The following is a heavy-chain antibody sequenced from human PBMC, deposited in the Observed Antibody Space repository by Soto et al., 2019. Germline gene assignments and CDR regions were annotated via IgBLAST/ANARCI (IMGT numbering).Heavy chain of an antibody. J-gene: IGHJ6*02. D-gene: IGHD1-26*01. CDR3: ARDKLSLATLDV. CDR2: ISSSSSTI. Sequence: EVQLVESGGGLVQPGGSLRLSCAASGFTFSSYSMNWVRQAPGKGLEWVSYISSSSSTIYYADSVKGRFTISRDNAKNSLYLQMNSLRDEGTAVYFCARDKLSLATLDVWGQGTTVTVSS. CDR1: GFTFSSYS. V-gene: IGHV3-48*02.